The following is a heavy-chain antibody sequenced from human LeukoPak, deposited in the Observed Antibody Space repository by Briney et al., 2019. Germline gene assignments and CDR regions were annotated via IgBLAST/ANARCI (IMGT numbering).Heavy chain of an antibody. CDR2: IYYSGST. CDR3: ARVYYGSGSYYYYYYGMDV. CDR1: GGSISSGDYY. V-gene: IGHV4-30-4*01. D-gene: IGHD3-10*01. J-gene: IGHJ6*02. Sequence: PSETLSLTCTVSGGSISSGDYYWSWIRQPPGKGLEWIGYIYYSGSTYYNPSLKSRVTISVDTSKNQFSLKLSSVTAADTAAYYCARVYYGSGSYYYYYYGMDVWGQGTTVTVSS.